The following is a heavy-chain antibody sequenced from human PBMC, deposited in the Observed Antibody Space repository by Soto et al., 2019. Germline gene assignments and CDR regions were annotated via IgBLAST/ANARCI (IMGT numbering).Heavy chain of an antibody. D-gene: IGHD6-13*01. CDR3: ARDQVIAAVFHYYYYGMDV. CDR2: ISAYNGNT. V-gene: IGHV1-18*01. Sequence: ASLKVSCKSSGYPFTSYVISWVRQAPGQGLEWMGWISAYNGNTNYAQKLQGRVTMTTDTSTSTAYMELRSLRSDDTAVYYCARDQVIAAVFHYYYYGMDVWGQGTTVTVSS. J-gene: IGHJ6*02. CDR1: GYPFTSYV.